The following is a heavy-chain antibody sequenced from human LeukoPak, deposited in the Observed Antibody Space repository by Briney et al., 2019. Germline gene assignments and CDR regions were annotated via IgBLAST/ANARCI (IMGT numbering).Heavy chain of an antibody. CDR1: GYTFTSYG. CDR3: ARDRAATGDSSGYGAFDI. Sequence: ASVKVSCKASGYTFTSYGISWVRQAPGRGLEWMGWISAYNGNTNYAQKLQGRVTMTTDTSTSTAYMELRSLRSDDTAVYYCARDRAATGDSSGYGAFDIWGQGTMVTVSS. V-gene: IGHV1-18*01. D-gene: IGHD3-22*01. CDR2: ISAYNGNT. J-gene: IGHJ3*02.